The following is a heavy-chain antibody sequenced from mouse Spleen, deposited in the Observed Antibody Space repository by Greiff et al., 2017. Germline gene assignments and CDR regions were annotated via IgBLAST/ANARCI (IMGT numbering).Heavy chain of an antibody. J-gene: IGHJ3*01. D-gene: IGHD2-1*01. CDR2: IHPNSGST. CDR3: ARRDYGKEAWFAY. V-gene: IGHV1-64*01. Sequence: QVQLQQPGAELVKPGAPVKLSCKASGYTFTSYWMHWVKQRPGQGLEWIGMIHPNSGSTNYNEKFKSKATLTVDKSSSTAYMQLSSLTSEDSAVYYCARRDYGKEAWFAYWGQGTLVTVSA. CDR1: GYTFTSYW.